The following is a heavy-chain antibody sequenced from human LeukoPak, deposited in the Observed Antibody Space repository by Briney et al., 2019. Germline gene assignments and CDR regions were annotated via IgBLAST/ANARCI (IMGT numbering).Heavy chain of an antibody. CDR3: ARMLRNRNSGSDLRAFLH. Sequence: ASVKVSCKASGFTFTSYDINWVRQATGQGLEWMEWMNPNSGNTGYAQKFQGRVTMTRNTSISTAYMELSSLRSEDTAVYYCARMLRNRNSGSDLRAFLHWGQGSLVTVSS. CDR1: GFTFTSYD. V-gene: IGHV1-8*01. D-gene: IGHD1-26*01. CDR2: MNPNSGNT. J-gene: IGHJ1*01.